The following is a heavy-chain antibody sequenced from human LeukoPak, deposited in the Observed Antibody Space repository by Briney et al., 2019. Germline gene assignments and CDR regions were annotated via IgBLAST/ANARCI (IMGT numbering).Heavy chain of an antibody. J-gene: IGHJ4*02. Sequence: PGGPRRLSCAASGFTFSNAWMSWVRQAPGKGLEWVGRIKSKTDGGTTDYAAPVKGRFTISRDDSKNTLYLQMNSLKTEDTAVYYCTTDEYYDSSGYYYGLEFDYWGQGTLVTVSS. V-gene: IGHV3-15*01. CDR3: TTDEYYDSSGYYYGLEFDY. D-gene: IGHD3-22*01. CDR2: IKSKTDGGTT. CDR1: GFTFSNAW.